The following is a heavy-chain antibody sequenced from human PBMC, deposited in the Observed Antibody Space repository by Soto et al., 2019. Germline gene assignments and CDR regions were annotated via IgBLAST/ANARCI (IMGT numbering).Heavy chain of an antibody. CDR3: ARAVHYYYDSSGYYYGVFYFDY. Sequence: QVQLVQSGAEVKKPGASVKVSCKASGYTFTSYDINWVRQATGQGLERMGWLNLNSGNTGHAQKFQGRVTMTRNTSISTAYMELISLRSEDTAVYYCARAVHYYYDSSGYYYGVFYFDYWGQGTLVTVSS. J-gene: IGHJ4*02. CDR1: GYTFTSYD. CDR2: LNLNSGNT. D-gene: IGHD3-22*01. V-gene: IGHV1-8*01.